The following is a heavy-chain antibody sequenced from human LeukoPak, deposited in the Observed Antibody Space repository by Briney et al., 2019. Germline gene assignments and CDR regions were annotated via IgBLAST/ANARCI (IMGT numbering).Heavy chain of an antibody. CDR1: GFTFSSYW. CDR3: ARDPIHDY. Sequence: GGSLRLSCAASGFTFSSYWTYWVRQAPGKGLVWVSRMHSDDSSASYADSVKGRFTISRDNSKNTLYLQMNSLRAEDTAVYYCARDPIHDYWGQGTLVTVSS. J-gene: IGHJ4*02. V-gene: IGHV3-74*01. D-gene: IGHD5-18*01. CDR2: MHSDDSSA.